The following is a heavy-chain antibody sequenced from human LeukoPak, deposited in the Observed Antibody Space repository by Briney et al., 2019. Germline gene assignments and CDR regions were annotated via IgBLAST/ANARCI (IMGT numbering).Heavy chain of an antibody. CDR1: GYTFTSYT. D-gene: IGHD3-10*01. CDR2: INAGNGNT. Sequence: ASVKVSCKASGYTFTSYTMHWVCQAPGQRLEWMGWINAGNGNTKYSQKFQGRVSMTRDTSLSTAYMELSSLRSDDTAVYYCARGDKKENLSGPSGYFDPWGQGSLVTVSS. V-gene: IGHV1-3*01. CDR3: ARGDKKENLSGPSGYFDP. J-gene: IGHJ5*02.